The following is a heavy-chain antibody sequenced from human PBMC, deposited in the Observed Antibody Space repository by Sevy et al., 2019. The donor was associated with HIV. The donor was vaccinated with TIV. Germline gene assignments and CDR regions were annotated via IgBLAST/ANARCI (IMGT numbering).Heavy chain of an antibody. J-gene: IGHJ4*02. CDR1: GFTFSSYW. V-gene: IGHV3-74*01. D-gene: IGHD2-21*02. CDR2: VNSDGSST. Sequence: GGCLRLSCAASGFTFSSYWMHWVRQAPGKGPVWVSGVNSDGSSTNYADSVKGRFTMSRDSAKNTLYLQMNSLRAEDTAVYFCVTANTWQDYWGQGTKVLVSS. CDR3: VTANTWQDY.